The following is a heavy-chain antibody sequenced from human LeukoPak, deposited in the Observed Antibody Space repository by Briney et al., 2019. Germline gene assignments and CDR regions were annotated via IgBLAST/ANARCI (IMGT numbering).Heavy chain of an antibody. Sequence: GGSLRLSCAASGFTFSRYAMHWVRQAPGKGLEWVAVMSSDGSKKYYADSVKGRFTISRDNPKNTLYLQMNGLRAEDTAVYYCAKKFTGTTVISGDYFDYWGQGTLVTVSS. V-gene: IGHV3-30-3*02. D-gene: IGHD4-17*01. CDR1: GFTFSRYA. CDR3: AKKFTGTTVISGDYFDY. J-gene: IGHJ4*02. CDR2: MSSDGSKK.